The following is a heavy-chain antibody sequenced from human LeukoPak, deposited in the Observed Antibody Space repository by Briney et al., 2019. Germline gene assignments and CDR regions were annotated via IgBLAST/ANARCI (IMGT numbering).Heavy chain of an antibody. D-gene: IGHD3-10*01. J-gene: IGHJ4*02. CDR3: ARDLGITMVRGVIGY. CDR1: GYTFTGYY. V-gene: IGHV1-2*02. CDR2: INPNSGGT. Sequence: RASVKVSCKASGYTFTGYYMHWVRQAPGQGLEWMGWINPNSGGTNYAQKFQGRVTMTRDTSISTAYMELSRLRSDDTAVYYCARDLGITMVRGVIGYWGQGTLVTVSS.